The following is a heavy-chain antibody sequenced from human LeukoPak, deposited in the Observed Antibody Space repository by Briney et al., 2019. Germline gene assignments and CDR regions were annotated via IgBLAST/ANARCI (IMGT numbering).Heavy chain of an antibody. CDR3: AKDAAEYSSGWNGDYYYYYYMDV. CDR2: ISGSGGST. D-gene: IGHD6-19*01. V-gene: IGHV3-23*01. Sequence: GGSLRLSCAASGFTFSSYGMSWVRQAPGKGLEWVSAISGSGGSTYYADSVKGRFTISRDNSRNTLYLQMNSLRAEDTAVYYCAKDAAEYSSGWNGDYYYYYYMDVWGKGTTVTISS. CDR1: GFTFSSYG. J-gene: IGHJ6*03.